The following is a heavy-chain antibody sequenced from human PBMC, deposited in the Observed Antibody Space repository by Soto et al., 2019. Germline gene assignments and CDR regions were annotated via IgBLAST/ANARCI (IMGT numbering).Heavy chain of an antibody. J-gene: IGHJ4*02. CDR2: IWYDGSNK. Sequence: QVQLVESGGGVVQPGRSLRLSCAASGFTFSNYGMHWVRQTPGKGLEWVAVIWYDGSNKYYADSVKGRFTISRDNSKNTLYVQLNSLRAEDTAVYYCARDDMGAGPNLDYWGQGTLVTVSS. D-gene: IGHD2-15*01. V-gene: IGHV3-33*01. CDR3: ARDDMGAGPNLDY. CDR1: GFTFSNYG.